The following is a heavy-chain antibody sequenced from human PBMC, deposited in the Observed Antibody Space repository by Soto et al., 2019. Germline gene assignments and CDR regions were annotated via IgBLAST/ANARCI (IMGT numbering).Heavy chain of an antibody. CDR2: IYWDDDN. CDR1: GFSLSTTGVG. CDR3: AHSHQMGRLRFTDYVDYESSAEGYFDY. D-gene: IGHD4-17*01. J-gene: IGHJ4*02. V-gene: IGHV2-5*02. Sequence: QITLKESGPMVVKPTQTLTLTCTFSGFSLSTTGVGVGWIRQTPGKALEWLALIYWDDDNRYSPSLKSRLTITKDSSTNQVVLTMTNVDPVDTATYHCAHSHQMGRLRFTDYVDYESSAEGYFDYWGQGTLVTVSS.